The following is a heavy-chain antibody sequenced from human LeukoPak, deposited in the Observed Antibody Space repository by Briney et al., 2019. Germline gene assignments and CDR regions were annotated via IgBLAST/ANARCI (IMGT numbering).Heavy chain of an antibody. D-gene: IGHD3-3*01. Sequence: PSETLSLTCAVSGGSLNGHYWSWIRQSPGKGLGWIGEGSDIGGTKFNPSLKSRVSISADTSKNQFSLKLTSMTAADTAVYYCAKNGQSGFSFDPWGQGTLVTVSS. CDR1: GGSLNGHY. J-gene: IGHJ5*02. CDR2: GSDIGGT. CDR3: AKNGQSGFSFDP. V-gene: IGHV4-34*01.